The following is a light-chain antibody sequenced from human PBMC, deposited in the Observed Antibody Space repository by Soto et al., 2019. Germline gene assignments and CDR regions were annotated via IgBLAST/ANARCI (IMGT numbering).Light chain of an antibody. CDR2: GAS. CDR3: QQYGSSPGT. Sequence: EIVLTQSPGTLSLSPGERATLSCRASQSVSSSYLGWYQQKSGQAPRLLIYGASSRATGIPDRFSGSGSGTDFTLTISRLEHEYFAVYYCQQYGSSPGTFGQGTKVEIK. CDR1: QSVSSSY. J-gene: IGKJ1*01. V-gene: IGKV3-20*01.